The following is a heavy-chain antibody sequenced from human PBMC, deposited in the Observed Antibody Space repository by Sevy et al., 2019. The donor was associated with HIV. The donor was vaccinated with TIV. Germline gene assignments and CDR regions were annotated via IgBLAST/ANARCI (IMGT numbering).Heavy chain of an antibody. CDR1: GFTFTSYA. V-gene: IGHV3-23*01. CDR3: AGGRYDSRGSFDAFDI. D-gene: IGHD3-22*01. Sequence: GGSLRLSCKPSGFTFTSYAMSWVRQAPGKGLEWVSTIYGSGGATYYADSVKGRFTISRDNSKNTLYLQMNSLRIEDTAVYYCAGGRYDSRGSFDAFDIWGQGTMVTVSS. J-gene: IGHJ3*02. CDR2: IYGSGGAT.